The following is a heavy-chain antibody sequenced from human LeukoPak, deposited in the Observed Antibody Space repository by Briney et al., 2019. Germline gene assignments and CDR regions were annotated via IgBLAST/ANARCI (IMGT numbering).Heavy chain of an antibody. J-gene: IGHJ6*03. V-gene: IGHV4-39*07. CDR2: IFYSGST. D-gene: IGHD3-10*01. Sequence: SETLSLTCTVSGGSISTSSYYWGWVRQPPGKGLEWIGNIFYSGSTYYSPSLKSRVTISLDTSKNQFSLKLSSVTAADTAVYYCARFYYYYYYMDVWGKGTTVTISS. CDR3: ARFYYYYYYMDV. CDR1: GGSISTSSYY.